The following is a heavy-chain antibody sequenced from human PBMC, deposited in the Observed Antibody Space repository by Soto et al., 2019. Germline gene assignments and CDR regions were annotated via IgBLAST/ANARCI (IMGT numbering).Heavy chain of an antibody. V-gene: IGHV4-34*01. J-gene: IGHJ5*02. D-gene: IGHD1-1*01. CDR2: INHSGST. CDR1: GGSFSGYY. Sequence: SETLSLTCAVYGGSFSGYYWSWIRQPLGKGLEWIGEINHSGSTNYNPSLKSRVTISVDTSKNQFSLKLSSVTAADTALYYCARVLGWATTYSWFDPWGQGTLVTVSS. CDR3: ARVLGWATTYSWFDP.